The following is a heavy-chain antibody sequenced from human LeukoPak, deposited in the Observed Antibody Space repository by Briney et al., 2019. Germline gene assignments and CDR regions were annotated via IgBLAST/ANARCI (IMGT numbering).Heavy chain of an antibody. CDR2: IIPSFGTT. CDR1: GGTFTSYA. V-gene: IGHV1-69*05. CDR3: ARGSGYYYAKPWFDP. D-gene: IGHD3-22*01. Sequence: GASVKVSCKASGGTFTSYAISWVRQAPGQGLEWMGGIIPSFGTTNYSQKVQGRVTITTDKSTSTAYMELSRLRSEDTAVYYCARGSGYYYAKPWFDPWGQGTLVTVSS. J-gene: IGHJ5*02.